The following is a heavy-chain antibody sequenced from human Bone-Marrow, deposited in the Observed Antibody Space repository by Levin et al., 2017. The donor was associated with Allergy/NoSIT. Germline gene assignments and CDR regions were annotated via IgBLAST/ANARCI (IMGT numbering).Heavy chain of an antibody. CDR1: GFTFNAYA. CDR2: ISYHGRDI. Sequence: GESLKISCAASGFTFNAYALHWVRQAPGKGLEWVAGISYHGRDIYYADSVEGRFTISRDNPKNTLYLQMNSLESEDTAVYSCARVQWLERQGPWDYGIDVWGQGTAVTVSS. CDR3: ARVQWLERQGPWDYGIDV. V-gene: IGHV3-30*04. J-gene: IGHJ6*02. D-gene: IGHD6-19*01.